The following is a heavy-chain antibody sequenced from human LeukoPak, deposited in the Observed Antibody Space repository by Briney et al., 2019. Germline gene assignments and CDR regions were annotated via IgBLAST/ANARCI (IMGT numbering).Heavy chain of an antibody. J-gene: IGHJ5*02. V-gene: IGHV1-8*03. Sequence: ASVKVSXKASGYTFTSYDINWVRQATGQGLEWMGWMNPNSGNTGYAQKFQGRVTITRNTSISTAYMELSSLRSEDTAVYYCAREVDCSSTSCYRGNWFDPWGQGTLVTVSS. D-gene: IGHD2-2*02. CDR1: GYTFTSYD. CDR2: MNPNSGNT. CDR3: AREVDCSSTSCYRGNWFDP.